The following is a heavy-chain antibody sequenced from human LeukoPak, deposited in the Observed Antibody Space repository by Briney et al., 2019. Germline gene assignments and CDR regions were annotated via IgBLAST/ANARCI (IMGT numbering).Heavy chain of an antibody. Sequence: ASVKVSCKASGYTFTSYGISWVRQAPGQGLEWMGWISAYNINTNYAQMLQGRVTMTTDTSTTTAYMELRSLRSDDTAVYYCARDQLGYCSGGSCYHDLDYWGQGTLVTVSS. CDR1: GYTFTSYG. J-gene: IGHJ4*02. CDR2: ISAYNINT. CDR3: ARDQLGYCSGGSCYHDLDY. V-gene: IGHV1-18*01. D-gene: IGHD2-15*01.